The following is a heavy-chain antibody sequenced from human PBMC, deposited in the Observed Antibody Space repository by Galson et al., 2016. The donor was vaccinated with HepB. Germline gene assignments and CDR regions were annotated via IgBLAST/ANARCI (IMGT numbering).Heavy chain of an antibody. CDR2: INTDGSTT. CDR3: ARVSGGHYEGYAY. CDR1: GFTFSRYW. Sequence: SLRLSCAASGFTFSRYWMHWVRQAPGKGLVWVSRINTDGSTTTYADSVKGRFTIPRDNAKNTLYLQMNSLRAEDTAVYYCARVSGGHYEGYAYWGQGTLVTVSS. D-gene: IGHD3-16*01. V-gene: IGHV3-74*01. J-gene: IGHJ4*02.